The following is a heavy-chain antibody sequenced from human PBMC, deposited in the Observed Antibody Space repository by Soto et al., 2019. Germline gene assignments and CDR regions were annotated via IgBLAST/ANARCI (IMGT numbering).Heavy chain of an antibody. CDR3: ARKHSSGWYVDY. Sequence: QVQLVESGGGAVQPGRSLRLSCAASGFTFSSYGMHWVRQAPGKGLEWVAVIWYDGSNKYYADSVKGRFTISRDNSKNTLYLQMNSLRAEDTAVYYCARKHSSGWYVDYWGQGTLVTVSS. V-gene: IGHV3-33*01. CDR2: IWYDGSNK. CDR1: GFTFSSYG. D-gene: IGHD6-19*01. J-gene: IGHJ4*02.